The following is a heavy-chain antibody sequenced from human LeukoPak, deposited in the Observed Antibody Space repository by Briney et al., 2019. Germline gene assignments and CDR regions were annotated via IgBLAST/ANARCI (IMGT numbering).Heavy chain of an antibody. V-gene: IGHV7-4-1*02. J-gene: IGHJ6*02. Sequence: ASVKVSCKASGYTFTSYAMNWVRQAPGQGLEWMGWINTNTGNPTYAQGFTGRFVFSLDTSVSTAYLQISSLKAEDTAVYYCAGQFGELYYYYYGMDVWGQGTTVTVSS. CDR1: GYTFTSYA. D-gene: IGHD3-10*01. CDR3: AGQFGELYYYYYGMDV. CDR2: INTNTGNP.